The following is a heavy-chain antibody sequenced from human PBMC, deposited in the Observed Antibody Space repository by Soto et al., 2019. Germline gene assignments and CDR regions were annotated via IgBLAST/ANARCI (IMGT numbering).Heavy chain of an antibody. CDR1: GFTFSSYE. CDR3: ARDHKGGYYYYGRR. V-gene: IGHV3-48*03. Sequence: QPVGSLRLSCAASGFTFSSYEMNWVRQAPGKGLEWVSYISSSGSTIYYADSAKGRFTISRDNAKNSLYLQMNSLRAEDTAVYYCARDHKGGYYYYGRRLGPRDHGHRLL. J-gene: IGHJ6*02. CDR2: ISSSGSTI.